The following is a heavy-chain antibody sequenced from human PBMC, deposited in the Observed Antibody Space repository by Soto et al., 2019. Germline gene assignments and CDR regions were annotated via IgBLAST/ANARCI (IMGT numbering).Heavy chain of an antibody. CDR1: GYTFTSYD. Sequence: ASVKVSCKASGYTFTSYDINRVRQATGQGLEWMGWMNPNSGNTGYAQKFQGRVTMTRNTSISTAYMELSSLRSEDTAVYYCARATPFVAVAGTGVVADMHAFDIWGQGTMVTVSS. CDR3: ARATPFVAVAGTGVVADMHAFDI. V-gene: IGHV1-8*01. D-gene: IGHD6-19*01. J-gene: IGHJ3*02. CDR2: MNPNSGNT.